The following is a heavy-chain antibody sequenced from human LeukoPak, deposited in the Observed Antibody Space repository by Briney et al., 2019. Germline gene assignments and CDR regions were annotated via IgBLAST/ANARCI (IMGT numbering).Heavy chain of an antibody. J-gene: IGHJ4*02. V-gene: IGHV2-5*02. CDR2: IYWDDDK. CDR3: AHGSRGWYFDY. CDR1: GFSLSTSGVG. Sequence: SGPTVVKPTQTLTLTCPFSGFSLSTSGVGVGWIRQPPGKALEWLALIYWDDDKRYSPSLKSRLTITKDTSKNQVVLTMTNMDPVDTATYYCAHGSRGWYFDYWGQGTLVTVSS. D-gene: IGHD6-13*01.